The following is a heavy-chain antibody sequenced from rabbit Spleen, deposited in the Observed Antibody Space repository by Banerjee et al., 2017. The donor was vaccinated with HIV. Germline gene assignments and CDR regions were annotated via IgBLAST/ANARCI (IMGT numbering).Heavy chain of an antibody. V-gene: IGHV1S7*01. CDR1: GFTLSSYY. Sequence: QLKESGGGLVQPGGSLKLSCKASGFTLSSYYMNWVRQAPGKGLEWIGYIDPVFGITYYANWVNGRFTISSHNAQNTLFLQLNSLTAADTATYFCARGVDYGGSIGYGYDYYWDLWGQGTLVTVS. J-gene: IGHJ3*01. CDR2: IDPVFGIT. D-gene: IGHD6-1*01. CDR3: ARGVDYGGSIGYGYDYYWDL.